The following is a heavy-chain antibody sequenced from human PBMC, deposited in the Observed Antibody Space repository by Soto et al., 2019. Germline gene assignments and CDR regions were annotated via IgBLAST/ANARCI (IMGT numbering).Heavy chain of an antibody. Sequence: ASVXVSFKSSFYTFTIYGIIFLRQAPGQGLDWMGWISAYNGNTNYAQKLQGRVTMTTDKSTSTAYMELRSLRSDDTAVYYCARGRYRSGWDNWFETWGQGTLVTVSS. CDR1: FYTFTIYG. J-gene: IGHJ5*02. CDR3: ARGRYRSGWDNWFET. D-gene: IGHD6-19*01. V-gene: IGHV1-18*01. CDR2: ISAYNGNT.